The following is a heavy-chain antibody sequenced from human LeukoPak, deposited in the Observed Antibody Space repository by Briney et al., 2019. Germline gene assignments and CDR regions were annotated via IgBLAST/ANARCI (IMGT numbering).Heavy chain of an antibody. CDR3: ARGRGIAL. D-gene: IGHD6-13*01. Sequence: PGGSLRLSCATSGFTLSNYWMNWVRQAPGKGLEWVANIEDDGYKKNYVDSVKGRFTISRDNVKNSIYLQMNSLRADDTAVYYCARGRGIALWGQGTLVTVSS. CDR1: GFTLSNYW. J-gene: IGHJ4*02. V-gene: IGHV3-7*01. CDR2: IEDDGYKK.